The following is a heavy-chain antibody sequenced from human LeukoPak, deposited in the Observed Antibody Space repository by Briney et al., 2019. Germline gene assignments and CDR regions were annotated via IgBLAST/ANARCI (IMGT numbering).Heavy chain of an antibody. D-gene: IGHD4-17*01. V-gene: IGHV4-59*08. Sequence: SETLSLTCTVSGGSISSYYWSWIRQPPGKGLELIGYIYYSGSTNYNPSLKSRVTISVDTSKNQFSLKLSSVTAADTAVYYCARVTTVTSHAFDIWGQGTMVTVSS. J-gene: IGHJ3*02. CDR3: ARVTTVTSHAFDI. CDR2: IYYSGST. CDR1: GGSISSYY.